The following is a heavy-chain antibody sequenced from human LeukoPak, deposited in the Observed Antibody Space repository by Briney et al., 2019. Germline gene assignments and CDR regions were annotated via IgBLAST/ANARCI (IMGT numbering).Heavy chain of an antibody. V-gene: IGHV3-23*01. CDR3: ARDPYNTILYRLAH. CDR2: ISANGQAT. D-gene: IGHD3-10*01. Sequence: GGSLRLSCAGSGLAFATYAMSWVPQTPGLGLGWVSGISANGQATYYADSVEGRFTISRDNSKSTLYLQLNSLRAEDTATYYCARDPYNTILYRLAHWGQGTLVTVSS. J-gene: IGHJ4*02. CDR1: GLAFATYA.